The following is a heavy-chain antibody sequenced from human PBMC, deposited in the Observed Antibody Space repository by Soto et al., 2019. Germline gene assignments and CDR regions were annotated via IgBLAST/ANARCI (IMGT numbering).Heavy chain of an antibody. J-gene: IGHJ4*02. CDR2: INSDGSST. CDR3: ARRKGGYYYDSSGYLY. D-gene: IGHD3-22*01. V-gene: IGHV3-74*01. Sequence: EVQLVESGGGLVQPGGSLRLSCAASGFTFSSYWMHWVRQAPGKGLVWVSRINSDGSSTSYADSVKGRFTISRDNAKNTVYPQMNSLSAEDTAVYYCARRKGGYYYDSSGYLYWGQGTLVTVSS. CDR1: GFTFSSYW.